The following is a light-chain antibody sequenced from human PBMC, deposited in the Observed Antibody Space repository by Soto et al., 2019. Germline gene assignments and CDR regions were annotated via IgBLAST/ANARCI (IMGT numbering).Light chain of an antibody. CDR2: EVS. CDR3: SSYISSSVVV. V-gene: IGLV2-14*01. Sequence: QSALTQPASVSGSPGQSITISCTGTSSDVGGYNYVSWYQQHPGKAPKLMIYEVSNRPSGVSNRFSGSKSGNTASLTISGLQAEDEADYYCSSYISSSVVVFGGGTKLTVL. CDR1: SSDVGGYNY. J-gene: IGLJ2*01.